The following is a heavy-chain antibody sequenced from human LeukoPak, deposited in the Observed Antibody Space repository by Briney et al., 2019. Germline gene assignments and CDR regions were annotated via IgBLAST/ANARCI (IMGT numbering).Heavy chain of an antibody. D-gene: IGHD3-22*01. CDR3: ARGGKAYYDSSGYYYYFDY. V-gene: IGHV4-34*01. CDR2: INHSGST. J-gene: IGHJ4*02. Sequence: SETLSLTCAVYGGSFSGYYWSWIRQPPGKGLEWIGEINHSGSTNYNPSLKSRVTISVDTSKNQFSLKLSSVTAADTAVYYCARGGKAYYDSSGYYYYFDYWGQGTLVTVSS. CDR1: GGSFSGYY.